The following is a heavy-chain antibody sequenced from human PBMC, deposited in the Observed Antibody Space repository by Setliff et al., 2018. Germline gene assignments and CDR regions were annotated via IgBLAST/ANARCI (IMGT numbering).Heavy chain of an antibody. Sequence: SCEASGFTFSNYAMGWVRQAPGKGLEWVSVIYSGGSRTYSADSVKGRFTIFRDNSRNTLHLQMNSLRAEDTAVYYCAKDQRESTGWFKLFDYWGQGVLVTVS. D-gene: IGHD6-19*01. CDR1: GFTFSNYA. V-gene: IGHV3-23*03. J-gene: IGHJ4*02. CDR3: AKDQRESTGWFKLFDY. CDR2: IYSGGSRT.